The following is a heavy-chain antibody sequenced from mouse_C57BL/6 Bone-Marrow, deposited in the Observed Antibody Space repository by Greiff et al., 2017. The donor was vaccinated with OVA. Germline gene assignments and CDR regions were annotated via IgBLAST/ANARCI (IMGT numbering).Heavy chain of an antibody. CDR3: ARSNYGSSYWYFDV. V-gene: IGHV1-58*01. CDR2: IYIGNGYT. CDR1: GYTFTSYG. D-gene: IGHD1-1*01. J-gene: IGHJ1*03. Sequence: EVQLQQSGAELVRPGSSVKMSCKTSGYTFTSYGINWVKQRPGQGLEWIGYIYIGNGYTEYNEKFKSKATLTVDTSSSTAYMQLSSLTSEDSAVYYCARSNYGSSYWYFDVWGTGTTVTVSS.